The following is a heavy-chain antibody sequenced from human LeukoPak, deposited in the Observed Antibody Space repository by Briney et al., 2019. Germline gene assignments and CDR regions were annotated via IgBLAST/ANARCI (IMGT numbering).Heavy chain of an antibody. D-gene: IGHD3-22*01. Sequence: ASVKVSCKASGYTFTRYYMHWVRQAPRQGLEWMGWINPNSGGTNYAQTFQGRVTMTRDTSISTAYMELSRLRSDDTAVYYCARDDSSGYYYPLQENWFDPWGQGTLVTVSS. CDR1: GYTFTRYY. V-gene: IGHV1-2*02. J-gene: IGHJ5*02. CDR2: INPNSGGT. CDR3: ARDDSSGYYYPLQENWFDP.